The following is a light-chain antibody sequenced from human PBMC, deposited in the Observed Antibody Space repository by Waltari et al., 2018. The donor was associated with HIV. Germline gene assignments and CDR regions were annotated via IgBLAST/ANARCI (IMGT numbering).Light chain of an antibody. CDR3: GTWDSSLSAGV. J-gene: IGLJ2*01. CDR2: DNH. Sequence: QSVLTQPPSVSAAPGQKITTSCSGSSSNIGNNYVSWYQQLPGTAPKLLIYDNHKRPSGIPDRFSGSKSGTSATLGITGLQTGDEADYYCGTWDSSLSAGVFGGGTKVTVL. V-gene: IGLV1-51*01. CDR1: SSNIGNNY.